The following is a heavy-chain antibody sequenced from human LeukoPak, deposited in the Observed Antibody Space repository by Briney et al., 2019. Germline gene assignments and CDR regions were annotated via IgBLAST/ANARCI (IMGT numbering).Heavy chain of an antibody. CDR3: AKDRQDSGNVATD. V-gene: IGHV3-30*18. D-gene: IGHD5-12*01. J-gene: IGHJ4*02. CDR1: GFTFSSYG. Sequence: GGSLRLSCAASGFTFSSYGMHWVRQAPGKGLEWVAVISYDGSNKYYADSVKGRFTNSRDNPKNTLYLQMNSLRAEDTAVYYCAKDRQDSGNVATDWGQGTLVTVSS. CDR2: ISYDGSNK.